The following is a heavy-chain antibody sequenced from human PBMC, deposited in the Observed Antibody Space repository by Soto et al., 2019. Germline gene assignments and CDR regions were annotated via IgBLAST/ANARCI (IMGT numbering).Heavy chain of an antibody. J-gene: IGHJ4*02. Sequence: ASVKVSCKASGYTFTSYGISWVRQAPGQGLEWMGWISAYNGNTNYAQKLQGRVTMTTDTSTSTAYMELRSLRSDDTAVYYCARDRAYYDILTGYLPHEKIAYGGQGPLVPVP. CDR1: GYTFTSYG. V-gene: IGHV1-18*01. D-gene: IGHD3-9*01. CDR2: ISAYNGNT. CDR3: ARDRAYYDILTGYLPHEKIAY.